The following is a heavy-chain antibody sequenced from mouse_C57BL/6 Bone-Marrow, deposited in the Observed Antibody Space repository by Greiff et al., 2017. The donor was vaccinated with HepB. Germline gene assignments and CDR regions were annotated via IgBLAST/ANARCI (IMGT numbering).Heavy chain of an antibody. CDR2: IAPETGGT. Sequence: QVQLKESGAELVRPGASVTLSCKASGYTFTDYEMHWVKQTPVHGLEWIGAIAPETGGTAYTQKFKGKAILTADKSSSTAYMELRRLTSEDAAVYYCTRSASYGSRFAYWGQGTLVTVSA. J-gene: IGHJ3*01. V-gene: IGHV1-15*01. D-gene: IGHD1-1*01. CDR1: GYTFTDYE. CDR3: TRSASYGSRFAY.